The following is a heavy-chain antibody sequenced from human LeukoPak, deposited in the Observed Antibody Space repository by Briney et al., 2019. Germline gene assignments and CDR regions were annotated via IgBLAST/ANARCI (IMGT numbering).Heavy chain of an antibody. CDR2: IYHSGST. Sequence: SETLSLTCTVSGGSISSSNWWSWVRQPPGKGLEWIGEIYHSGSTNYNPSLESRVTISVDKSKNQFSLKLSSVTAADTAVYYCARGGVAGAFDYWGQGTLVTVSS. V-gene: IGHV4-4*02. J-gene: IGHJ4*02. D-gene: IGHD6-19*01. CDR1: GGSISSSNW. CDR3: ARGGVAGAFDY.